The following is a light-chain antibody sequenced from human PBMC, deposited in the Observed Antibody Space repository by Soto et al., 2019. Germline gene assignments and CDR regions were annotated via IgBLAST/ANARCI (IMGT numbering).Light chain of an antibody. Sequence: EIVLTQSPGTLSLSPGQSATLLCRASQSVSSSFLAWYQQKPGQAHRLLISAASTSATGIPGRFSGSGSGTDFSLTISRLEPEDFAVYYCQQFGNSPLMYTFGQGTKLEIK. CDR3: QQFGNSPLMYT. CDR1: QSVSSSF. J-gene: IGKJ2*01. V-gene: IGKV3-20*01. CDR2: AAS.